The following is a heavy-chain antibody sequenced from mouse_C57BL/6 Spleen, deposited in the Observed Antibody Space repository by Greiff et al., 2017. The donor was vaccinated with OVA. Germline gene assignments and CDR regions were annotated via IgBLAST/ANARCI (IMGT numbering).Heavy chain of an antibody. CDR1: GYSITSGYY. Sequence: ESGPGLVKPSQSLSLTCSVTGYSITSGYYWNWIRQFPGNKLEWMGYISYDGSNNYNPSLKNRISITRDTSKNQFFLKLNSVTTEDTATYYCARDELGRPFAYWGQGTLVTVSA. CDR3: ARDELGRPFAY. D-gene: IGHD4-1*01. V-gene: IGHV3-6*01. J-gene: IGHJ3*01. CDR2: ISYDGSN.